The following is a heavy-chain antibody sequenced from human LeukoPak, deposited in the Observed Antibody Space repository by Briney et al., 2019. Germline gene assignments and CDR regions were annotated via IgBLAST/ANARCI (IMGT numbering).Heavy chain of an antibody. J-gene: IGHJ6*03. D-gene: IGHD1-7*01. CDR2: IYYSGST. CDR3: ARRTGTTAMDV. CDR1: GGSISSYY. Sequence: PSETLSLTCTVSGGSISSYYWSWIRQPPGKGLEWIGYIYYSGSTNYNPSLKSRVTISVDTSKNQFSLKLSSVTAADTAVYYCARRTGTTAMDVWGKGTTVTVSS. V-gene: IGHV4-59*01.